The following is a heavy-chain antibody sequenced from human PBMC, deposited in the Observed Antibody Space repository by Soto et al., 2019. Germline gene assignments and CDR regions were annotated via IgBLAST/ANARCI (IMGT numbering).Heavy chain of an antibody. J-gene: IGHJ4*02. V-gene: IGHV1-2*04. Sequence: ASVKVSFRASGYTFTGYYMHWLRQAPGQGLEWMGWINPNSGGTNYAQKFQGWVTMTRDTSISTAYMELSRLRSDDTAVYYCAREASSGYDSTFDYCGQGTLVTVSS. CDR3: AREASSGYDSTFDY. CDR2: INPNSGGT. D-gene: IGHD5-12*01. CDR1: GYTFTGYY.